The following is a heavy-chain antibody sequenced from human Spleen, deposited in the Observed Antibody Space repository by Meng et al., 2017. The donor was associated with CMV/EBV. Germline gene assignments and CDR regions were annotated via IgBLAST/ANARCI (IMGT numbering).Heavy chain of an antibody. CDR1: GGSFSGYY. V-gene: IGHV4-34*01. J-gene: IGHJ5*02. CDR2: INHSGST. Sequence: QVQLQPWVAGLLSPPETLSLTCAVYGGSFSGYYWSWIRQPPGKGLEWIGEINHSGSTNYNPSLKSRVTISVDTSKNQFSLKLSSVTAADTAVYYCASCERGQQLVTPFDPWGQGTLVTVSS. D-gene: IGHD6-13*01. CDR3: ASCERGQQLVTPFDP.